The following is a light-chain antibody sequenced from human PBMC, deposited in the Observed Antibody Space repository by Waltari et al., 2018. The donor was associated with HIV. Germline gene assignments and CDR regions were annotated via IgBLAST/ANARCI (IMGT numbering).Light chain of an antibody. CDR3: CSYADKYTWV. CDR2: DAN. V-gene: IGLV2-11*01. CDR1: SSDVGGYNY. Sequence: QSALTQPRSMSGSPGQSVNITCTGTSSDVGGYNYVSWYQQHPAKAPKLMLFDANNRLSGVPDRSSGYKSGNTAARTISGLQAEDEADYYCCSYADKYTWVFGEGTKLTVL. J-gene: IGLJ3*02.